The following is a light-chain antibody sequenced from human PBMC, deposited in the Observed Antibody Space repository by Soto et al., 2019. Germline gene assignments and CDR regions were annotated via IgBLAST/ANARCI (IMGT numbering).Light chain of an antibody. CDR3: QQYNNWPYT. V-gene: IGKV3-15*01. J-gene: IGKJ2*01. CDR1: QSVSTN. Sequence: IVMTQSPATLSVSPGERVTLSCRASQSVSTNLAWYQQKPGQAPRLLIYATSTRAPVIPDRFSGAGSGTEFTLTISSLQSEDFAVYYCQQYNNWPYTFGQGTKLQIK. CDR2: ATS.